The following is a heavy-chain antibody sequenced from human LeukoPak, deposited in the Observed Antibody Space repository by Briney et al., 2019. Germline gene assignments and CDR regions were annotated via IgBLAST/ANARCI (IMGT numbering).Heavy chain of an antibody. CDR3: ATALSSITSCGRGYFQH. Sequence: GGSLRLSCAASGFTFSSYGMNWVRQAPGKGLEWVSYISSSGTTIYYADSVKGRFTISRDNSKNTLFLQMNSLRAEDTAIYYCATALSSITSCGRGYFQHWGQGTLVTVSS. D-gene: IGHD3-10*01. V-gene: IGHV3-48*01. CDR2: ISSSGTTI. J-gene: IGHJ1*01. CDR1: GFTFSSYG.